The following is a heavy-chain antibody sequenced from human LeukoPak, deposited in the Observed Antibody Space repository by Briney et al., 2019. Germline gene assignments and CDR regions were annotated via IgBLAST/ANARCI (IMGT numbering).Heavy chain of an antibody. J-gene: IGHJ4*02. CDR1: GYTFTSYG. CDR3: ARDRIDYGDYVYYFDY. V-gene: IGHV1-18*01. Sequence: ASVKVSCKASGYTFTSYGISWVRQAPGQGLEWMGWISAYNGNTNYAQKLQGRVTMTTDTSTSTAYMELRSLRSDDTAVYYCARDRIDYGDYVYYFDYWGQGTLVTVSS. CDR2: ISAYNGNT. D-gene: IGHD4-17*01.